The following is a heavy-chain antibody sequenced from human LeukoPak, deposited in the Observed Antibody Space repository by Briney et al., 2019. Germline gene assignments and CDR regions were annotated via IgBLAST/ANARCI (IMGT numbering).Heavy chain of an antibody. D-gene: IGHD2-2*01. V-gene: IGHV1-18*01. CDR1: GYTFTSYG. Sequence: ASVKVSCKASGYTFTSYGISWVRQAPGQGLEWMGWISAYNGNTNYAQKLQGRVTMTTDTSTSTAYMELSSLRSEDTAVYYCARDSTMATYCSSTSCYYNWFDPWGQGTLVTVSS. CDR3: ARDSTMATYCSSTSCYYNWFDP. J-gene: IGHJ5*02. CDR2: ISAYNGNT.